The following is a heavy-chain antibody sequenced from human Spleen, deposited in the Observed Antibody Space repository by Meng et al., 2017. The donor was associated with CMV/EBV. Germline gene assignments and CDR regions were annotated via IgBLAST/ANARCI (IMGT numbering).Heavy chain of an antibody. D-gene: IGHD1-26*01. J-gene: IGHJ4*02. V-gene: IGHV3-30*02. CDR3: AKQFHSGSSPGFDY. CDR2: IRYDGSNK. Sequence: GESLKISCAVSGFTFSSHALNWVRQAPGKGLEWVAFIRYDGSNKYYADSVKGRFTISRDNSKNTLYLQMNSLRAEDTAVYYCAKQFHSGSSPGFDYWGQGTLVTVSS. CDR1: GFTFSSHA.